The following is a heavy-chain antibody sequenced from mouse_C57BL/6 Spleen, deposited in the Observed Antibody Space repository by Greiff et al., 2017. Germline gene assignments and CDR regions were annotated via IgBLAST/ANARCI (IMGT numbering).Heavy chain of an antibody. CDR1: GYSITSGYY. CDR2: ISYDGSN. J-gene: IGHJ3*01. D-gene: IGHD1-1*01. CDR3: ARVGGSSLWFAY. V-gene: IGHV3-6*01. Sequence: ESGPGLVKPSQSLSLTCSVTGYSITSGYYWNWIRQFPGNKLEWMGYISYDGSNNYNPSLKNRISITRDTSKNQFFLKLNSVTTEDTATYYCARVGGSSLWFAYWGQGTLVTVSA.